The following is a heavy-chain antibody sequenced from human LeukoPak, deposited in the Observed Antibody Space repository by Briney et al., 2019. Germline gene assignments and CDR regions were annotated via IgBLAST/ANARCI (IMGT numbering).Heavy chain of an antibody. CDR1: GGSFSGYY. J-gene: IGHJ6*04. Sequence: ETLSLTCAVYGGSFSGYYWSWVRQAPGKGLEWVANIKQDGSEKYYVDSVKGRFTISRDNAKNSLYLQMNSLRAEDTAVYYCAELGITMIGGVWGKGTTVTISS. CDR2: IKQDGSEK. V-gene: IGHV3-7*01. CDR3: AELGITMIGGV. D-gene: IGHD3-10*02.